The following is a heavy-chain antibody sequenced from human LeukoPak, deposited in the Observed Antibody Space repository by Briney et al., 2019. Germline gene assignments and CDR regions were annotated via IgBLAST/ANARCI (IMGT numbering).Heavy chain of an antibody. Sequence: GGSLRLSCAASGFTVSSNYMSWVRQAPGKGLEWVSVIYSSGMTYYADSVKGRFTISRDNSKNTLYLHMNSLRAEDTAVYYCARGSVGATPHVAFDIWGQGTMVTVSS. CDR2: IYSSGMT. J-gene: IGHJ3*02. CDR1: GFTVSSNY. CDR3: ARGSVGATPHVAFDI. V-gene: IGHV3-53*01. D-gene: IGHD1-26*01.